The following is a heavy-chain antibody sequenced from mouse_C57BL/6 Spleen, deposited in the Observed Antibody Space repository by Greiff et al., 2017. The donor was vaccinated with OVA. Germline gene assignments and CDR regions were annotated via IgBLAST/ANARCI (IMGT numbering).Heavy chain of an antibody. J-gene: IGHJ2*01. CDR2: IDPSDSYT. Sequence: QVQLQQSGAELVMPGASVKLSCKASGYTFTSYWMHWVKQRPGQGLEWIGEIDPSDSYTNYNQKFKGKSTLTVDKSSSTAYMQLSSLTSEDSAVYYCARGGNYDYLLYYWGQGTTLTVSS. D-gene: IGHD2-4*01. V-gene: IGHV1-69*01. CDR3: ARGGNYDYLLYY. CDR1: GYTFTSYW.